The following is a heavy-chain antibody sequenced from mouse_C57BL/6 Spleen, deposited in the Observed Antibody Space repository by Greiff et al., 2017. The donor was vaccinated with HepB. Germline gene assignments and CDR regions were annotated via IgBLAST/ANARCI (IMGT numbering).Heavy chain of an antibody. CDR1: GYAFSSSW. CDR3: ARERSTVLDY. CDR2: IYPGDGDT. Sequence: VQLVESGPELVKPGASVKISCKASGYAFSSSWMNWVKQRPGKGLEWIGRIYPGDGDTNYNGKFKGKATLTADKSSSTAYMQLSSLTSEDSAVYFCARERSTVLDYWGQGTTLTVSS. J-gene: IGHJ2*01. D-gene: IGHD1-1*01. V-gene: IGHV1-82*01.